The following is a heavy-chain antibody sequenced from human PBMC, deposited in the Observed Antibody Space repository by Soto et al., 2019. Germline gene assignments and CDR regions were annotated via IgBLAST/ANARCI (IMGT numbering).Heavy chain of an antibody. D-gene: IGHD2-15*01. J-gene: IGHJ3*02. CDR1: SGSISSSNW. V-gene: IGHV4-4*02. CDR2: IYHSGST. Sequence: SETLSLTCAVSSGSISSSNWWSWVRQPPGKGLERIGEIYHSGSTNYNPSLKSRVTISVDKSKNQFSLKLSSVTAADTAVYYRARASDEYCSGGSCYGPYAFDIWGQGTMVTVSS. CDR3: ARASDEYCSGGSCYGPYAFDI.